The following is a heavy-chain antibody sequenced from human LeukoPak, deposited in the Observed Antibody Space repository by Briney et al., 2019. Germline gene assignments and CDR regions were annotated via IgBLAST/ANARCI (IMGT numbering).Heavy chain of an antibody. V-gene: IGHV3-23*01. J-gene: IGHJ4*02. D-gene: IGHD5-18*01. CDR2: VGHSGANT. CDR1: GFTFNTYA. Sequence: AGGSLRLSCAASGFTFNTYAMSWVRQAPGKGLEWVSIVGHSGANTYYADSVEGRFTISRDNSKNTVYLQMDSLRAEDSAVYYCAKLRMDTPLERGYWGQGTLVTVSP. CDR3: AKLRMDTPLERGY.